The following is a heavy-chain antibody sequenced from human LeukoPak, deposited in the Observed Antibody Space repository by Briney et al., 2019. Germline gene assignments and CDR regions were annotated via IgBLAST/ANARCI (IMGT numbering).Heavy chain of an antibody. J-gene: IGHJ5*02. Sequence: SETLSLTCTFSGGSISSYYWSWIRQPAGKGLEWIGRIQTSGSTNYNPSLTSRVTMSVDTSKNQFSLKLSSVTAADTAVYYCARLNKPGWFDPWGQGTLVTVSS. D-gene: IGHD1-14*01. CDR3: ARLNKPGWFDP. CDR2: IQTSGST. CDR1: GGSISSYY. V-gene: IGHV4-4*07.